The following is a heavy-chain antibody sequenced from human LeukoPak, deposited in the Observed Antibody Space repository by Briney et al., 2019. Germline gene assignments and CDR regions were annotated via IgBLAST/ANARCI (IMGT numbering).Heavy chain of an antibody. CDR3: ARVPRGGTGYYFDY. CDR1: GFTFSSYS. CDR2: ISSSSSYI. D-gene: IGHD2-15*01. V-gene: IGHV3-21*01. J-gene: IGHJ4*02. Sequence: KAGGSLRLSCAASGFTFSSYSMNWVRQAPGKGLEWVSSISSSSSYISYADSVKGRFTISRDNAKNSLYLQMNSLRAEDTAVYYCARVPRGGTGYYFDYWGQGTLVTASS.